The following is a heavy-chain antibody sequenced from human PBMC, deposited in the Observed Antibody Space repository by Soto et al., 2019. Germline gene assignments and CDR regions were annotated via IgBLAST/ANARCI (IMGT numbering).Heavy chain of an antibody. J-gene: IGHJ4*02. CDR2: IWYDGSNK. CDR3: ARDWSDSSGWFDY. CDR1: GFTFSSYG. D-gene: IGHD6-19*01. V-gene: IGHV3-33*01. Sequence: GGSLRLSCAASGFTFSSYGMHWVRQAPGKGLEWVAVIWYDGSNKYYADSVKGRFTISRDNSKNTLYLQMNSLRAEDTAVYYCARDWSDSSGWFDYWGQGTLVTVSS.